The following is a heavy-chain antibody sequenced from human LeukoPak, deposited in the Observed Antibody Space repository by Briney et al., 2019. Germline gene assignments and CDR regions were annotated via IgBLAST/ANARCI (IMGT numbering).Heavy chain of an antibody. CDR1: GFTFSSYS. J-gene: IGHJ2*01. D-gene: IGHD4-17*01. CDR2: ISSSSSYI. CDR3: ARPLDYGNNWYFDL. V-gene: IGHV3-21*01. Sequence: GGSLRLSCAASGFTFSSYSMNWVRQAPGKGLEWVSSISSSSSYIYYADSVKGRFTVSRDNAKNSLYLQMNSLRAEDTAVYYCARPLDYGNNWYFDLWGRGTLVTVSS.